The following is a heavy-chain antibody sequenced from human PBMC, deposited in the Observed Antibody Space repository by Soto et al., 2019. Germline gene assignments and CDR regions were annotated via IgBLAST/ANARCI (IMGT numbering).Heavy chain of an antibody. V-gene: IGHV1-69*01. Sequence: QLQLLQSGAEVKKPGSSVKVSCKASGGAFSSYAISWVRQAPGQGLEWMGGNLPLFNISNYAQKFQGRVTITADEPTITAYMDISNLTAEDTAVYYCARRRLCYGSWDFDLWGR. J-gene: IGHJ2*01. CDR2: NLPLFNIS. CDR3: ARRRLCYGSWDFDL. CDR1: GGAFSSYA. D-gene: IGHD3-10*01.